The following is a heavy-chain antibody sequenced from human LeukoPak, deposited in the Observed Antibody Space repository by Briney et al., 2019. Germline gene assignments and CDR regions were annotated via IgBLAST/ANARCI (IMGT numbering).Heavy chain of an antibody. CDR3: AKEIWPTVTTPGRTYFDY. D-gene: IGHD4-17*01. CDR1: GFTVSSNY. Sequence: GGSLRLSCAASGFTVSSNYMSWVRQAPGKGLEWVSVIYSGGSTYYAGSVKGRFTISRDNSENTLYLQMNSLRAEDTAMYYCAKEIWPTVTTPGRTYFDYWGQGTLVTVSS. CDR2: IYSGGST. V-gene: IGHV3-66*01. J-gene: IGHJ4*02.